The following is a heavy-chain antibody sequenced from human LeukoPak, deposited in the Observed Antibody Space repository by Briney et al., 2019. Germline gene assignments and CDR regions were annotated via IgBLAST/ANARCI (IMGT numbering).Heavy chain of an antibody. CDR3: ARDGSGSYRFDY. D-gene: IGHD3-10*01. CDR2: IYYSGST. V-gene: IGHV4-31*03. CDR1: GGSISSGDYY. Sequence: PSETLSLTCTVSGGSISSGDYYWSWIRQHPGKGLEWIGYIYYSGSTYYNPSLKSRITISVATSQNQFSLKLSSVTAADTAVYFCARDGSGSYRFDYWGQGTLVTVSS. J-gene: IGHJ4*02.